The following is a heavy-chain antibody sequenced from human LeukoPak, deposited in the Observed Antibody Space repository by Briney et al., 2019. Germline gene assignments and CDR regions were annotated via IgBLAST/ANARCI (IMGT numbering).Heavy chain of an antibody. CDR1: GGSISSGGYY. CDR2: IYHSGST. V-gene: IGHV4-30-2*01. J-gene: IGHJ4*02. CDR3: AREVTIFGVVNYFDY. D-gene: IGHD3-3*01. Sequence: SETLSLTCTVSGGSISSGGYYWSWIRQPPGKGLEWIGYIYHSGSTYYNPSLKSRVTISVDRSKNQFSLKLSSVTAADTAVYYCAREVTIFGVVNYFDYWGQGTLVTVSS.